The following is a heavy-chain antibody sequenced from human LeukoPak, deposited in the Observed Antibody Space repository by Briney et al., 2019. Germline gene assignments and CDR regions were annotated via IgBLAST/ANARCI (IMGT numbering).Heavy chain of an antibody. D-gene: IGHD6-19*01. J-gene: IGHJ4*02. CDR3: AKAVSSGPAAWLAAPDY. CDR2: IYENGGTT. V-gene: IGHV3-23*01. Sequence: GALRLSCVGSGFTFRSHAMSWVRQAPEKGLEFVSGIYENGGTTYYADSVKGRFSISRDNSKNTLYLQMNSLRAEDTAVYYCAKAVSSGPAAWLAAPDYWGQGTLVTVSS. CDR1: GFTFRSHA.